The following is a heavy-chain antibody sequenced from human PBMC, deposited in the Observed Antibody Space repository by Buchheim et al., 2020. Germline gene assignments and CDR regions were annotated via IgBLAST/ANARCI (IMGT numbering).Heavy chain of an antibody. CDR2: IAYDGSTK. CDR3: AKGVEGQWLATGG. Sequence: QVQLVESGGGVVQPGRSLRLSCAASGFTFSNSGMHWVRQAPGKGLDWVAVIAYDGSTKYYGDSVKGRFTISRDNSKNTLYLQMNSLRAEDTAIYYCAKGVEGQWLATGGWGQGTL. V-gene: IGHV3-30*18. J-gene: IGHJ4*02. D-gene: IGHD6-19*01. CDR1: GFTFSNSG.